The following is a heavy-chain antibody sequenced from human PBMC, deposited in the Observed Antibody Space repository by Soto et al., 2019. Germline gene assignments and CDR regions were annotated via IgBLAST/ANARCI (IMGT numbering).Heavy chain of an antibody. V-gene: IGHV3-48*01. D-gene: IGHD6-19*01. CDR1: GFTFSSYS. J-gene: IGHJ6*03. CDR3: ARDKFPVAGHSYYYYYMDV. CDR2: ISSSSSTI. Sequence: GGSLRLSCAASGFTFSSYSMNWVRQAPGKGLEWVSYISSSSSTIYYADSVKGRFTISRDNAKNSLYLQMNSLRAEDTAVYYCARDKFPVAGHSYYYYYMDVWGKGTTVTVSS.